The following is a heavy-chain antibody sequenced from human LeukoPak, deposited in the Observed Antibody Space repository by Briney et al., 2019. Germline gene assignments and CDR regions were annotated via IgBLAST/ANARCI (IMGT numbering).Heavy chain of an antibody. CDR2: ISYDGSNK. D-gene: IGHD6-19*01. CDR1: GFTFSSYA. Sequence: GGSLRLSCAASGFTFSSYAMHWVRQAPGKGLEWVAVISYDGSNKYYADSVKGRFTISRDNSKNTLYLQMNSLRAEDTAVYYCAREIAVAGTSRGSDYWGQGTLVTVSS. CDR3: AREIAVAGTSRGSDY. V-gene: IGHV3-30*04. J-gene: IGHJ4*02.